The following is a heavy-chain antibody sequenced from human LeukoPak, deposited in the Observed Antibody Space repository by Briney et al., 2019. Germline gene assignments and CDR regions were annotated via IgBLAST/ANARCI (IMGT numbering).Heavy chain of an antibody. V-gene: IGHV1-2*06. CDR3: ARDRTLYSSGWQLDY. J-gene: IGHJ4*02. Sequence: GESLKISCKGSGYTFTGYYMHWVRQAPGQGLEWMGRINPNSGGTNYAQKFQGRVTMTRDTSISTAYMELSRLRSDDTAVYYCARDRTLYSSGWQLDYWGQGTLVTVSS. CDR1: GYTFTGYY. D-gene: IGHD6-19*01. CDR2: INPNSGGT.